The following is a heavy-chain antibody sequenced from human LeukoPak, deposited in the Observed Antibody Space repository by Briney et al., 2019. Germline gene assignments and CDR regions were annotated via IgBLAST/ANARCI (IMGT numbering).Heavy chain of an antibody. D-gene: IGHD6-13*01. J-gene: IGHJ4*02. CDR1: GFTFSSYA. Sequence: GGSLRLSCAASGFTFSSYAMHWVRQAPGKGLEWVAVISYDGSNKYYADSVKGRFTISRDNSKNTLYLQMNSLRAEDTAVYYCARGLSSSSWKYYFDYWGQGTLVTVSS. V-gene: IGHV3-30-3*01. CDR3: ARGLSSSSWKYYFDY. CDR2: ISYDGSNK.